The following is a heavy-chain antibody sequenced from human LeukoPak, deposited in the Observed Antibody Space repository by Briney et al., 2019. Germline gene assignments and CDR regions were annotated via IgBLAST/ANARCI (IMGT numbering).Heavy chain of an antibody. J-gene: IGHJ4*02. CDR2: INHSGST. CDR1: GGSFSGYY. D-gene: IGHD6-13*01. V-gene: IGHV4-34*01. Sequence: KPSETLSLTCAVYGGSFSGYYWSWIRQPPGKGLEWIGEINHSGSTNYNLSLKSRVTISVDTSKNQFSLKLSSVTAADTAVYYCASSSWTATPFDYWGQGTLVTVSS. CDR3: ASSSWTATPFDY.